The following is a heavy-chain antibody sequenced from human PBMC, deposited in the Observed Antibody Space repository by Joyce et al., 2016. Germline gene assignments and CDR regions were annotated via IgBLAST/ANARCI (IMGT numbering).Heavy chain of an antibody. V-gene: IGHV3-33*01. Sequence: QVQLVESGGGVVQPGRSLRLSCEASGFSFSNFGMHWVRQAPGKGLEWVAVIWYDGSNKYYADSVKGRFTVSRDNSKNTLYLQMNSLRAEDTAVYFCALEHSNTAFDYWGQGTLVTVSS. CDR3: ALEHSNTAFDY. J-gene: IGHJ4*02. CDR2: IWYDGSNK. D-gene: IGHD2-21*02. CDR1: GFSFSNFG.